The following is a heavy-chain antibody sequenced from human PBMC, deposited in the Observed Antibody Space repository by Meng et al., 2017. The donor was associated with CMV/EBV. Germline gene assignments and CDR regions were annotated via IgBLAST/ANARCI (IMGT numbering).Heavy chain of an antibody. CDR3: ARGGVGEWELLHYFDY. Sequence: VQRQQWGVGLLQASETRSLTCAFYGGSFSGYYWSLIRPPPGKGLEWIGEINHSGSTNYIPYLKSRVTISVDTSKNQLSRKLSSVTAAATAVYYCARGGVGEWELLHYFDYWGQGTLVTVSS. J-gene: IGHJ4*02. CDR1: GGSFSGYY. CDR2: INHSGST. D-gene: IGHD1-26*01. V-gene: IGHV4-34*01.